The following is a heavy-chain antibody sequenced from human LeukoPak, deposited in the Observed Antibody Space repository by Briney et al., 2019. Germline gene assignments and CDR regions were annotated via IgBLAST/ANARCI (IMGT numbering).Heavy chain of an antibody. CDR1: GDSISTSDSY. D-gene: IGHD3-22*01. J-gene: IGHJ1*01. CDR2: INYSGRT. Sequence: PSETLSLTCSVSGDSISTSDSYWDWIRQPPGMGLEWIGTINYSGRTYYSPSLNSRATTSVDTSSNQCSLNLRSVNAADTAVVFCARRRYYDGSGYLEWGQGTLLSVSS. CDR3: ARRRYYDGSGYLE. V-gene: IGHV4-39*01.